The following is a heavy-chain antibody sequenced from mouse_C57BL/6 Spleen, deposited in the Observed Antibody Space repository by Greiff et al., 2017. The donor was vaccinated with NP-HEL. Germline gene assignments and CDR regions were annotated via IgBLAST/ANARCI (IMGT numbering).Heavy chain of an antibody. V-gene: IGHV1-42*01. Sequence: EVQLQQSGPELVKPGASVKISCKASGYSFTGYYMNWVKQSPEKSLEWIGEINPSTGGTTYNQKFKAKATLTVDKSSSTAYMQLKSLTSEDSAVYYCAREDGYGAMDYLGQGTSVTVSS. CDR3: AREDGYGAMDY. D-gene: IGHD2-3*01. CDR2: INPSTGGT. CDR1: GYSFTGYY. J-gene: IGHJ4*01.